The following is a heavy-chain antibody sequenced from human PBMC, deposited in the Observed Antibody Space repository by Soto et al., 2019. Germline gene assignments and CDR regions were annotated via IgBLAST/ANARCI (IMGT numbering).Heavy chain of an antibody. CDR1: GFTFRNYD. CDR2: ISYDGSNK. Sequence: GGSLRLSCAASGFTFRNYDLHWVRQAPGKGLEWVAVISYDGSNKYYADSVKGRFTISRDNAKNSLYLQMNSLRDEDTAVYYCARKSSTSYGMDVWGQGTTVTVSS. D-gene: IGHD6-13*01. J-gene: IGHJ6*02. CDR3: ARKSSTSYGMDV. V-gene: IGHV3-30-3*01.